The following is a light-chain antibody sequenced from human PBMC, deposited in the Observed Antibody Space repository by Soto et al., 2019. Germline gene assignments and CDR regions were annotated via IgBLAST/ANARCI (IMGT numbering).Light chain of an antibody. V-gene: IGLV2-14*01. J-gene: IGLJ1*01. CDR3: SSCTSSSSLLYV. CDR1: SSDVGYYNY. Sequence: QSALAQPASVSGSPGQSITISCTGTSSDVGYYNYVSWYRQHPGKAPRLMIYEVNNRPSGVSNRFSGSKSGNTASLTISGLQAEDEADYYCSSCTSSSSLLYVFGTGNKV. CDR2: EVN.